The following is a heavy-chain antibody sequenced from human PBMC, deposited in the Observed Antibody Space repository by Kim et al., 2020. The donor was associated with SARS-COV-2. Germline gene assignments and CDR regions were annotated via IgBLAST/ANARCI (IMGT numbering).Heavy chain of an antibody. CDR1: GGSISSSNW. V-gene: IGHV4-4*02. J-gene: IGHJ4*02. CDR2: IYHSGST. Sequence: SETLSLTCAVSGGSISSSNWWSWVRQPPGKGLEWIGEIYHSGSTNYNPSLKSRVTISVDKSKTQFSLKLSSVTAADTAVYYCARDPLCSGCSTRLYYFDYWGQGTLVTVSS. CDR3: ARDPLCSGCSTRLYYFDY. D-gene: IGHD6-19*01.